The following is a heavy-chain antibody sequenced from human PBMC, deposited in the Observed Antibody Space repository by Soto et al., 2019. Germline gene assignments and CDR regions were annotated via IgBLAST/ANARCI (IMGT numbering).Heavy chain of an antibody. D-gene: IGHD1-26*01. CDR1: GFTVSSNY. J-gene: IGHJ3*02. CDR3: ARGVGATTEREAFDI. V-gene: IGHV3-53*01. Sequence: GGSLRLSCAASGFTVSSNYMSWVRQAPGKGLEWVSVIYSGGSTYYADSVKGRFTISRDNSKNTLYLQMNSLRAEDTAVYYCARGVGATTEREAFDIWGQGTMVTVSS. CDR2: IYSGGST.